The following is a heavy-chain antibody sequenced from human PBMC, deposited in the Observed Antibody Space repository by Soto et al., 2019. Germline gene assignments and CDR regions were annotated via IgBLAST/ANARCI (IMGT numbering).Heavy chain of an antibody. V-gene: IGHV1-18*04. CDR1: GYTFTTYG. CDR3: ARDPASAYSSSSFDY. J-gene: IGHJ4*02. Sequence: QLQLVQSGAEVKKPGASVRVSCKASGYTFTTYGIICVRQAPGQGLEWMGWISAYDGSTNYAQKLQGRVSMTTDSSTSTAYMDLRSLRSDDTAVYYCARDPASAYSSSSFDYWGQGTLVTVSS. D-gene: IGHD6-6*01. CDR2: ISAYDGST.